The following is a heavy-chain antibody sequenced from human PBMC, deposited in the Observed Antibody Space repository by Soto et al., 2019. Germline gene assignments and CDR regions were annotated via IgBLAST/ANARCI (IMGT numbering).Heavy chain of an antibody. CDR2: IYPGDSDT. CDR1: GYSFTSYW. V-gene: IGHV5-51*01. D-gene: IGHD5-18*01. CDR3: AAVRRRYSRSNYYYYGMDV. J-gene: IGHJ6*02. Sequence: PGESLKISCKGSGYSFTSYWIGWVRQMPGKGLEWMGIIYPGDSDTRYSPSFQGQVTISADKSIGTAYLQWSSLKASDTAMYYCAAVRRRYSRSNYYYYGMDVWGQGTTVTVSS.